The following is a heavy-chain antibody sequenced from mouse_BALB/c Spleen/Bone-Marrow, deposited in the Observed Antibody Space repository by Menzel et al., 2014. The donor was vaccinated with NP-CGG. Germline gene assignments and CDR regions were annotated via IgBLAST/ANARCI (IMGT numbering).Heavy chain of an antibody. CDR2: INPSNGRT. Sequence: VQLQQSGAGLVKPGASVELSCKASGYTFTSYWIHWVKLRPGHGLEWIGEINPSNGRTNYNEKFKNKATLTVDKSSSTAYIHRSSLTSEDSAVYYCARYVGPAWFAYWGQGTLVTVS. CDR3: ARYVGPAWFAY. J-gene: IGHJ3*01. CDR1: GYTFTSYW. V-gene: IGHV1S81*02.